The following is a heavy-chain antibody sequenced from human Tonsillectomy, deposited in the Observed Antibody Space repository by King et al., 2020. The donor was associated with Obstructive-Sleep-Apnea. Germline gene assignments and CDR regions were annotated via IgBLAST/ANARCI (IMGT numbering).Heavy chain of an antibody. CDR3: ASHYIAAAGPYYYYYGMDV. J-gene: IGHJ6*02. CDR1: GGSISSSSYY. V-gene: IGHV4-39*07. D-gene: IGHD6-13*01. Sequence: LQLQESGPGLVKPSETLSLTCTVSGGSISSSSYYWGWIRQPPGKGLEWIGSIYYSGSTYYNPSLKSRVTISVDTSKNQFSLKLRSVTAADTAVYYCASHYIAAAGPYYYYYGMDVWGQGTTVTVSS. CDR2: IYYSGST.